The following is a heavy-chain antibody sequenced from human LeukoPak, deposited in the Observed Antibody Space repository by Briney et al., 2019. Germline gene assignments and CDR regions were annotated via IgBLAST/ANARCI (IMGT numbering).Heavy chain of an antibody. CDR2: ISYDGSNK. CDR1: GFTFSNYG. J-gene: IGHJ4*02. D-gene: IGHD4-17*01. V-gene: IGHV3-30*18. Sequence: PGGSLRLSCAASGFTFSNYGMHWVRQAPGKGLQWVAVISYDGSNKYYADSVKGRFTISRDNSKNTLYLQMNSLRADDTAVYYCAKDLATVTLIDYWGQGTLGTVSS. CDR3: AKDLATVTLIDY.